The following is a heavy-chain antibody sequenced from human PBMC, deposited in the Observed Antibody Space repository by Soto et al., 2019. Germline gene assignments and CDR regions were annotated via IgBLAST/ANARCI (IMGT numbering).Heavy chain of an antibody. V-gene: IGHV4-31*11. J-gene: IGHJ3*01. CDR2: ISHGETT. Sequence: PSETLSLTCAVSGVSINSGGYYWNWIRHFPGKGLEWIGYISHGETTSYMPSLKSCLTISFDTSKNHFSLKLTSVTAADTAVYYCARDGGHGGKGYALDLWGQGTMVTVSS. CDR3: ARDGGHGGKGYALDL. D-gene: IGHD2-15*01. CDR1: GVSINSGGYY.